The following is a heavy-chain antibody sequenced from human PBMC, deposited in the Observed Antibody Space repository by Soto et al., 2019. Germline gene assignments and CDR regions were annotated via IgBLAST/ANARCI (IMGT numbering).Heavy chain of an antibody. D-gene: IGHD1-26*01. CDR3: ARVRERWFTYWYFDL. Sequence: SETLSLTCTVSGGSISYYYWSWIRQPPGKGLEYIGYIYYSGSTNYNPSLKSRVTMSVDTSKNQFSLRLSSVTAADTAVYYCARVRERWFTYWYFDLWGRGTLGTVSS. J-gene: IGHJ2*01. CDR2: IYYSGST. CDR1: GGSISYYY. V-gene: IGHV4-59*01.